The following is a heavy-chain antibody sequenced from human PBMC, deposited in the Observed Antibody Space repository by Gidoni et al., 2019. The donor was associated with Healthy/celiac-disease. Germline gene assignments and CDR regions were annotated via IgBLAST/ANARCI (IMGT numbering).Heavy chain of an antibody. D-gene: IGHD3-3*01. CDR1: GFTFSRYS. J-gene: IGHJ3*02. V-gene: IGHV3-21*01. Sequence: EVQLVASGGGLVKPGGSLRLSCAASGFTFSRYSMNWVRQAPGKGLEWVSSISSSSSYIYYADSVKGRFTISRDNAKNSLYLQMNSLRAEDTAVYYCARPISTILGVVPEFDIWGQGTMVTVSS. CDR3: ARPISTILGVVPEFDI. CDR2: ISSSSSYI.